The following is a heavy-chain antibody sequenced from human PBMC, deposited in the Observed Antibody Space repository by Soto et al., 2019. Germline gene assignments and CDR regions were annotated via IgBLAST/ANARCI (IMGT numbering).Heavy chain of an antibody. V-gene: IGHV3-21*01. CDR3: ARDWRGLTVRQPDAFDI. J-gene: IGHJ3*02. D-gene: IGHD4-17*01. CDR1: GFTFSGDS. CDR2: ISSSSSYI. Sequence: GGSLRLSCAASGFTFSGDSMNWVRQAPGKGLEWVSSISSSSSYIYYADSVKGRFTISRDNAKNSLYLQMNSLRAEDTAVYYCARDWRGLTVRQPDAFDIWGQGTMVTVSS.